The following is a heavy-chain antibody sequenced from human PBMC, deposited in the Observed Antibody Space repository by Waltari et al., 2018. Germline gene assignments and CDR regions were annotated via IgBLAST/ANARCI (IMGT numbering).Heavy chain of an antibody. CDR2: VQHDGTEK. D-gene: IGHD2-8*01. V-gene: IGHV3-7*01. CDR3: ARDGRGVNSQFNLFDL. CDR1: GFTFGNYW. J-gene: IGHJ5*02. Sequence: EVQLVASGGGLVQPGGSLRLSCAASGFTFGNYWMNWLRQAPGKGLEWVANVQHDGTEKYYLDSVKGRFTISRDNAKSSLYLQMDSLRAEDTAIYYCARDGRGVNSQFNLFDLWGQGLQVTVSS.